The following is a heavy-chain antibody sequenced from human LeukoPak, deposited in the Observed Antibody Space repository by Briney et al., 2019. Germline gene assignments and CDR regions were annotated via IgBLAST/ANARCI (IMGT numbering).Heavy chain of an antibody. CDR1: GGSISSYY. Sequence: SETLSLTCTVSGGSISSYYWSWIRQPPGKGLEWIGYIYYSGSTNYNPSLKSRVTMSLDSSKDQLSLKLNSVTAADTAAYYCARGREVYFGMDVWGQGTTVTVSS. CDR2: IYYSGST. V-gene: IGHV4-59*01. CDR3: ARGREVYFGMDV. D-gene: IGHD5-24*01. J-gene: IGHJ6*02.